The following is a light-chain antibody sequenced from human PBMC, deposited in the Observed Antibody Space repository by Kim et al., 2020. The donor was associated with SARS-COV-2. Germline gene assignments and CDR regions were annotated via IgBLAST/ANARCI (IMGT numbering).Light chain of an antibody. J-gene: IGLJ2*01. V-gene: IGLV3-19*01. Sequence: LGQTVRITCQGDSLRSYYASWYQQRPGQAPLLVIYGKNNRPSGIPDRFSGSSSGGTASLTITGAQAEDEADYYCNSRDSSGNHRVIFGGGTKLTVL. CDR2: GKN. CDR1: SLRSYY. CDR3: NSRDSSGNHRVI.